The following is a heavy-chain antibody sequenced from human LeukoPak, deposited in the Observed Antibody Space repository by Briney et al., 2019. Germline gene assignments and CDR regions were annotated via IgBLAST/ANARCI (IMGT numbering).Heavy chain of an antibody. Sequence: SETLSLICTVSSGSITSGNYYWDWIRQPPGKGLEWIGGSDYSGNTYYNPSLKSRVTISVDTSKNQFSLKLSSVTAADTAVYYCARRGTGLDWFDPWGQGTLVTVSS. CDR3: ARRGTGLDWFDP. V-gene: IGHV4-39*07. J-gene: IGHJ5*02. CDR1: SGSITSGNYY. CDR2: SDYSGNT. D-gene: IGHD1-1*01.